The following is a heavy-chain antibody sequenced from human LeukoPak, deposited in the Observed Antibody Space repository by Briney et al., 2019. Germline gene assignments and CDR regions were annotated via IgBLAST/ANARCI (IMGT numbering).Heavy chain of an antibody. CDR2: ISGSGGST. CDR3: AKDVGKWESLHFFDY. J-gene: IGHJ4*02. CDR1: GFTFSSYA. Sequence: GGSLRLSCAASGFTFSSYAMSWVRQAPGKGLEWVSAISGSGGSTYSADSVKGRFTISRDNSKNTLYLQMNSLRDDDTAVYYCAKDVGKWESLHFFDYWGQGTLVTVSS. D-gene: IGHD1-26*01. V-gene: IGHV3-23*01.